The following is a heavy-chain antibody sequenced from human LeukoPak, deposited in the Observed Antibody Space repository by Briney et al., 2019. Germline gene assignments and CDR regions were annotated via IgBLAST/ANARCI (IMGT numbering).Heavy chain of an antibody. CDR3: AMMNSGSYWGSGFDY. Sequence: GGSLRLSCAASGFTFSSYSMNWVRQAPGKGLEWVSSISSSSSYIYYADSVKGRFTISRDNAKNSLYLQMNSLRAEDTAVYYCAMMNSGSYWGSGFDYWGQRTLVTVSS. CDR1: GFTFSSYS. J-gene: IGHJ4*02. V-gene: IGHV3-21*01. D-gene: IGHD1-26*01. CDR2: ISSSSSYI.